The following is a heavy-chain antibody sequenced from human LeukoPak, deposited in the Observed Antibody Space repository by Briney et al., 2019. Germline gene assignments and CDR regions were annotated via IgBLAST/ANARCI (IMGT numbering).Heavy chain of an antibody. CDR1: GFTFSSYG. CDR3: ARSTLTMVRYFDL. D-gene: IGHD3-10*01. J-gene: IGHJ2*01. V-gene: IGHV3-33*01. CDR2: IWYDGSNK. Sequence: GGSLRLSCAASGFTFSSYGMHWVRQAPGKGLEWVAVIWYDGSNKYYADSVKGRFTISRDNSKNTLYLQMNSLRAEDTAVYYCARSTLTMVRYFDLWGRGTLVTVSS.